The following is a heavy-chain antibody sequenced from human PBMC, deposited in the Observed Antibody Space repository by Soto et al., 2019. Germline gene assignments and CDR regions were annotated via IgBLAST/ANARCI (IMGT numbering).Heavy chain of an antibody. CDR3: ARRGYCTTTSCYEDF. CDR1: GFTFSSYA. CDR2: VSATGGTT. Sequence: GGSLRLSCAASGFTFSSYAMTWVRQAPGRGLEWVSGVSATGGTTYDADSVKGRFTISRDNSKNTLYLQMNSLRAEDTAVYYCARRGYCTTTSCYEDFWGQGALVTVSS. V-gene: IGHV3-23*01. D-gene: IGHD2-2*01. J-gene: IGHJ4*02.